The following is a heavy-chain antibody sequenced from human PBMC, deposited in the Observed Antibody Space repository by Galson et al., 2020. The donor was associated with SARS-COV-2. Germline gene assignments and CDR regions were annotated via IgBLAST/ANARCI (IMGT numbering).Heavy chain of an antibody. CDR2: INSDGSST. CDR1: GFTFSSYW. Sequence: GESLKISCAASGFTFSSYWMHWVRQAPGKGLVWVSRINSDGSSTSYADSVKGRFTISRDNAKNTLYLQMNSLRAEDTAVYYCARGDGGNSALSGRDHDSWGQGTMVTVSS. CDR3: ARGDGGNSALSGRDHDS. D-gene: IGHD2-21*02. V-gene: IGHV3-74*01. J-gene: IGHJ3*02.